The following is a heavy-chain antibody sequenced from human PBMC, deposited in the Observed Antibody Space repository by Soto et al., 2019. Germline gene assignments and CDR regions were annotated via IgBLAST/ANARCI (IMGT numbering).Heavy chain of an antibody. CDR3: ARIGDLGEVSKSPQN. V-gene: IGHV4-59*01. J-gene: IGHJ4*02. Sequence: QVQLQEWGPGLVKPSETLSLTCTVSRGSITNYFWTWIRQSPGRGLEWIGYISYSGTDNYNAYLKTQVHKSTDTTASQYHQPLKPLKAEDTAVYYDARIGDLGEVSKSPQNWGQGTRVT. CDR2: ISYSGTD. D-gene: IGHD3-16*01. CDR1: RGSITNYF.